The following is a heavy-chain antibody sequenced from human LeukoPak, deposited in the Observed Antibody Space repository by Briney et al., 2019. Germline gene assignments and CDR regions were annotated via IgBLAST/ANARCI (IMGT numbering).Heavy chain of an antibody. J-gene: IGHJ4*02. Sequence: GGSLRLSCAASGFAFGRYAMHWVRQPPGKGLEWVAVISFDKTTKDYGDSVKGRFTISRDNSENKVYLQMNNVRVGDTAVYYCVRDVQGREETVVGDYWGQGTRVTVSS. D-gene: IGHD3-22*01. CDR2: ISFDKTTK. CDR3: VRDVQGREETVVGDY. CDR1: GFAFGRYA. V-gene: IGHV3-33*01.